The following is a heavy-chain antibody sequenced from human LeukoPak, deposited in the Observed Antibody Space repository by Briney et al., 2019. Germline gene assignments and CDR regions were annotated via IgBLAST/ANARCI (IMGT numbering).Heavy chain of an antibody. CDR1: GFTFSSYS. Sequence: PGGSLRLSCAASGFTFSSYSMNWVRQAPGKGLEWVSSISSSSSYTYYADSVKGRFTISRDNAKNSLYLQMNSLRAEDTAVYYCAKSMVRGVITRFDYWGQGTLVTVSS. CDR3: AKSMVRGVITRFDY. CDR2: ISSSSSYT. J-gene: IGHJ4*02. D-gene: IGHD3-10*01. V-gene: IGHV3-21*01.